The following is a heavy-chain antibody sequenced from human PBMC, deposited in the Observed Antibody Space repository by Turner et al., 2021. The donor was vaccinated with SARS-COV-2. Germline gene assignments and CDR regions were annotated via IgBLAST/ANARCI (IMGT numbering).Heavy chain of an antibody. Sequence: QVQLQESGPGLVKPSETLSLTCTVSGGSISSYFWSCIRQPPGKGLEWIGYIFYSGSANYNPSLKSRVTISVDTSKNQFSLKLSSVTAADTAVYYCARAYYDILTGYYTPYYFDYWGQGTLVTVSS. D-gene: IGHD3-9*01. J-gene: IGHJ4*02. V-gene: IGHV4-59*08. CDR3: ARAYYDILTGYYTPYYFDY. CDR2: IFYSGSA. CDR1: GGSISSYF.